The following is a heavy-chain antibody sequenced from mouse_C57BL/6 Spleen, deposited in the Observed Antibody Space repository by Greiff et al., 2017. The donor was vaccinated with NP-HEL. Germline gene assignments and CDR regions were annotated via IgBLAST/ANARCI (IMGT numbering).Heavy chain of an antibody. Sequence: QVQLQQSGAELVRPGASVTLSCKASGYTFTDYEMHWVKQTPVHGLEWIGAIDPETGGTAYNEKFKGKAILTADKSSSTAYMELRSLTSEDSAVYYCTGNSLYYSIDYWGQGTSVTVSS. CDR3: TGNSLYYSIDY. D-gene: IGHD2-1*01. V-gene: IGHV1-15*01. J-gene: IGHJ4*01. CDR2: IDPETGGT. CDR1: GYTFTDYE.